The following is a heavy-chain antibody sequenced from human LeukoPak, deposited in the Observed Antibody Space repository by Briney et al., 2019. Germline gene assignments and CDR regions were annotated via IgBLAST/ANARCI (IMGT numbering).Heavy chain of an antibody. CDR3: AVGPNYFDY. Sequence: GASVKVSFTASGYTFTTYGIAWVRQAPGQGLEWMGWISAYNGNTNYAQRFQGRVTMTTDTSTSTAYMELRSLRSDDTAVYYCAVGPNYFDYWGQGTLVTVSS. CDR1: GYTFTTYG. V-gene: IGHV1-18*01. J-gene: IGHJ4*02. CDR2: ISAYNGNT.